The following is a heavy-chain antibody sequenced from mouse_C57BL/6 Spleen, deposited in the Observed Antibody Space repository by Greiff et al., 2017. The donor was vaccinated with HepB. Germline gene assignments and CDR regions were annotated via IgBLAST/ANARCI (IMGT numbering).Heavy chain of an antibody. V-gene: IGHV1-81*01. Sequence: QVQLQQSGAELARPGASVKLSCKASGYTFTSYGISWMKQRTGQGLEWIGEIYPRSGNTYYNEKFKGKATLTADKSSSTAYMELRSLTSEDSAVYFCARDYGNYVGWYFDVWGTGTTVTVSS. D-gene: IGHD2-1*01. J-gene: IGHJ1*03. CDR3: ARDYGNYVGWYFDV. CDR2: IYPRSGNT. CDR1: GYTFTSYG.